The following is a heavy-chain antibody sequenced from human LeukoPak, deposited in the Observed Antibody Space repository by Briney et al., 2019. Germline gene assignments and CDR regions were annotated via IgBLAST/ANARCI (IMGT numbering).Heavy chain of an antibody. V-gene: IGHV4-59*11. D-gene: IGHD2-2*01. CDR2: IYYSGST. CDR1: GGSISSHY. J-gene: IGHJ5*02. Sequence: SETLSLTCTVSGGSISSHYWSWLRQPPGKGLEWIGYIYYSGSTNYNPSLKSRVTISVDTSKNQFSLKLSSVTAADTAVYYCARALVVPAARSYNWFDPWGQGTLVTVSS. CDR3: ARALVVPAARSYNWFDP.